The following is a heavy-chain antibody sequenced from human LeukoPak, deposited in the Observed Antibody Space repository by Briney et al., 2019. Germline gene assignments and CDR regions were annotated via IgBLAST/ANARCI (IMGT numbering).Heavy chain of an antibody. V-gene: IGHV4-38-2*01. D-gene: IGHD6-13*01. Sequence: SETLSLTCAVSGYSISSGYYWGWIRQPPGKGLEWIGSIYHSGSTYNPSLKSRVTISVDTSKNQFSLKLSSVTAADTAVYYCARKYSYTSSWLSWGQGTLVTVSS. J-gene: IGHJ5*02. CDR2: IYHSGST. CDR1: GYSISSGYY. CDR3: ARKYSYTSSWLS.